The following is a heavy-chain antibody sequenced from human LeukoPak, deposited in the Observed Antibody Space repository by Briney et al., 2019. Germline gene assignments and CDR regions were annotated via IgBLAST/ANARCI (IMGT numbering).Heavy chain of an antibody. D-gene: IGHD1-7*01. CDR3: ARALPGITGTTSYFDY. CDR2: INHSGST. CDR1: GGSITNYY. J-gene: IGHJ4*02. V-gene: IGHV4-34*01. Sequence: PSETLSLTCTVSGGSITNYYWSWIRQPPGKGLEWIGEINHSGSTNYNPSLKSRVTISVDTSKNQFSLKLSSVTAADTAVYYCARALPGITGTTSYFDYWGQGTLVTVSS.